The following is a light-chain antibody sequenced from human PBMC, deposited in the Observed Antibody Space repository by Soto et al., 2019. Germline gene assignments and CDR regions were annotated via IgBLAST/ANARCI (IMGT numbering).Light chain of an antibody. Sequence: EIVMTQSLAILSVSPGERATLSCRASQSVSSNLAWYQQKPGQAPRLLIYGASTRATGIPARFSGSGSGTEFTLTISSLQSEDFAVYYCQQYNNWPRALTFGGGTKVDIK. J-gene: IGKJ4*01. CDR3: QQYNNWPRALT. CDR1: QSVSSN. CDR2: GAS. V-gene: IGKV3-15*01.